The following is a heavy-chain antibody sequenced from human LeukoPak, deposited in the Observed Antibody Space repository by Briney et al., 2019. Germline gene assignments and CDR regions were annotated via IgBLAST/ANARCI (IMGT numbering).Heavy chain of an antibody. J-gene: IGHJ4*02. V-gene: IGHV4-59*08. CDR2: IYYSGST. D-gene: IGHD6-19*01. CDR3: ARLGGGSGWPYYFDY. CDR1: GGSISSYY. Sequence: PSETLSLTCTVSGGSISSYYWSWIRQPPGKGLEWIGYIYYSGSTNYNPSLKSRVTISVDTSKNQFSLKLSSVTAADTAVYYCARLGGGSGWPYYFDYWGQGTLVTVSS.